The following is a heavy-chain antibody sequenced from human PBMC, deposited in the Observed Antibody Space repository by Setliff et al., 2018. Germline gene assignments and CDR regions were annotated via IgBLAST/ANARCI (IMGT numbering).Heavy chain of an antibody. V-gene: IGHV5-51*01. CDR3: ARVVGADGIGIDY. D-gene: IGHD2-15*01. J-gene: IGHJ4*02. CDR2: IYPGDSDT. Sequence: GESLKISCRGSGYTFSDYWIGWVRQMPGKGLEWMGIIYPGDSDTRYGPSFQGQVTFSADKSISTAYLQWSSLKASGTATYYCARVVGADGIGIDYWGQGTVVTVSS. CDR1: GYTFSDYW.